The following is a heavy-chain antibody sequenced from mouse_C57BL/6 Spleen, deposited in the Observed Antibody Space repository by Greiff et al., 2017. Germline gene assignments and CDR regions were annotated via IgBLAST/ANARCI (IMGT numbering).Heavy chain of an antibody. V-gene: IGHV1-9*01. CDR2: ILPGSGST. CDR3: ARGKIYDYDGPLFAY. CDR1: GYTFTGYW. J-gene: IGHJ3*01. Sequence: QVQLKQSGAELMKPGASVKLSCKATGYTFTGYWIEWVKQRPGHGLEWIGEILPGSGSTNYNEKFKGKATFTADTSSNTAYMQLSSLTTEDSAIYYCARGKIYDYDGPLFAYWGQGTLVTVSA. D-gene: IGHD2-4*01.